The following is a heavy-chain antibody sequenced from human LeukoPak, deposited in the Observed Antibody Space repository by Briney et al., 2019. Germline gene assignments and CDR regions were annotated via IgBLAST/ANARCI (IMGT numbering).Heavy chain of an antibody. V-gene: IGHV3-48*04. J-gene: IGHJ6*03. CDR2: ITLSSTTI. CDR1: GFIFRNYN. Sequence: GGSLRLSCAASGFIFRNYNMNWVRQAPGKGLEWISYITLSSTTIYYADSVKGRFTISRDNAKNSLYLQMNSLRAEDTAVYYCARIAVAGTESYYYYYMDVWGKGTTVTVSS. D-gene: IGHD6-19*01. CDR3: ARIAVAGTESYYYYYMDV.